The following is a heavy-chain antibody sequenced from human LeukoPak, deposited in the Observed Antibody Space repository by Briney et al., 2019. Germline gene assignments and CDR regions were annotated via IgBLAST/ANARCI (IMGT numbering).Heavy chain of an antibody. Sequence: SETLSLTCSVSGGSIGSYHWSWIRQPPGKGLEWIGHVHYTWNTKYNPSLTGRVSISLDRSKNQFSLSLTSVTAADTAVYYCARVASKGGMDVWGQGTAVTVSS. CDR1: GGSIGSYH. CDR2: VHYTWNT. D-gene: IGHD5/OR15-5a*01. CDR3: ARVASKGGMDV. V-gene: IGHV4-59*01. J-gene: IGHJ6*02.